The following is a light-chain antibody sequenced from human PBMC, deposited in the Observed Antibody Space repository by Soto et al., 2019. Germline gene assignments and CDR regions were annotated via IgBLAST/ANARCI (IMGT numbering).Light chain of an antibody. CDR1: QSISSW. CDR3: QQYNSYSRT. Sequence: DIQMTQSPSSLSASVGDRVTITCRASQSISSWLALYQQKPGKAPKLLIYKASSLESGVPSRFSGSGSGTEFTLTISSPQPDDLATYYCQQYNSYSRTFGQGTKVDIK. CDR2: KAS. J-gene: IGKJ1*01. V-gene: IGKV1-5*03.